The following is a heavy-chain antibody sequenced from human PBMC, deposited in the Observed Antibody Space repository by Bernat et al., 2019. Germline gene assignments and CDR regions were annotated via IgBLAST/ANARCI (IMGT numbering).Heavy chain of an antibody. CDR2: ISGSGGST. Sequence: EVQLLESGGGLVQPGGSLRLSCAASEFTFSSYAMSWVRQAPGKGLEWVSGISGSGGSTYYADSVKGRFTISRDNSKNTLFLQMKSLRAEDTAVYYCATTKVVGATMGEAGWGQGTLVTVSS. V-gene: IGHV3-23*01. D-gene: IGHD1-26*01. CDR3: ATTKVVGATMGEAG. CDR1: EFTFSSYA. J-gene: IGHJ4*02.